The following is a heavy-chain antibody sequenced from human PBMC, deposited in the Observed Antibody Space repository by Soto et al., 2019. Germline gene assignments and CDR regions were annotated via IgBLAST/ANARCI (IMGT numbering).Heavy chain of an antibody. J-gene: IGHJ6*02. Sequence: EVQMVETGGGLSQPGGSLRLSCAVSGFIVSRKYMTWVRQAPGKGLEWVSVIYTGGSTHYADSARGRFTISRDSSKNTLYLQMNSLGAEDAAVYYCTTYTGYGMDVWGQGTTVTVSS. CDR3: TTYTGYGMDV. CDR2: IYTGGST. D-gene: IGHD3-16*01. V-gene: IGHV3-53*02. CDR1: GFIVSRKY.